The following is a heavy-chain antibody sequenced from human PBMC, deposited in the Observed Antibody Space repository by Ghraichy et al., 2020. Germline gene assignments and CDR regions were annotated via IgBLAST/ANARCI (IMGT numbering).Heavy chain of an antibody. CDR1: GFTFSTYA. J-gene: IGHJ4*02. CDR2: LSDDGSSE. CDR3: ARDMGIVVVAAAFGSGSPAEY. D-gene: IGHD2-15*01. Sequence: GGSLRLSCLASGFTFSTYAMHWVRQTPGKGLEWVAVLSDDGSSEFSAESVKGRFTISRDTSKNTLYLQMNSLRPEDTALYYCARDMGIVVVAAAFGSGSPAEYWGQGTQVIVSS. V-gene: IGHV3-30-3*01.